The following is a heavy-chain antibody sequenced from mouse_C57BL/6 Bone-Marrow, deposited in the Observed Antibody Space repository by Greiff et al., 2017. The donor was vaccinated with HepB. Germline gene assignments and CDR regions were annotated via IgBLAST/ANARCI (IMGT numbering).Heavy chain of an antibody. CDR3: ARWLLSAY. CDR2: IHPSDSDT. J-gene: IGHJ3*01. CDR1: GYTFTSYW. Sequence: QVHVKQPGAELVKPGASVKVSCKASGYTFTSYWMHWVKQRPGQGLEWIGRIHPSDSDTNYNQKFKGKATLTVDKSSSTAYMELRSLTSEDSAVYYWARWLLSAYWGQGTLVTVSA. V-gene: IGHV1-74*01. D-gene: IGHD2-3*01.